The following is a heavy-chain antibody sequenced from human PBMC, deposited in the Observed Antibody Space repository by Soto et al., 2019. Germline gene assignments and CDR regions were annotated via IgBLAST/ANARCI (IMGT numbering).Heavy chain of an antibody. D-gene: IGHD4-4*01. CDR1: GGSISSSSYY. V-gene: IGHV4-39*01. CDR3: ARTDQEITPMATVHWYFDL. J-gene: IGHJ2*01. Sequence: LSLTCTVSGGSISSSSYYWGWIRQPPGKGLEWIGSIYYSGSTYYNPSLRSRVTISVDTSKNQFSLKLSSVTAADTAVYYCARTDQEITPMATVHWYFDLWGRGTLVTVSS. CDR2: IYYSGST.